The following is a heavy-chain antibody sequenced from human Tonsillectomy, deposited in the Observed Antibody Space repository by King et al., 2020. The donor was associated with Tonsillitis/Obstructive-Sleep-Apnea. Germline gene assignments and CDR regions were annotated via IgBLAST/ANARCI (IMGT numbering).Heavy chain of an antibody. D-gene: IGHD2-15*01. CDR3: AREDGYCSGGSCYSKAFDI. V-gene: IGHV3-30*01. Sequence: VQLVESGGGVVQPGRSLRLSCAASRFTFSSYAMHWVRQVPGKGLEWVAVISYDGGNKYYADSVQGRFTIHRDNSKNTMYLQMNSLRAEDTAVYYCAREDGYCSGGSCYSKAFDIWGQGTMVTVSS. CDR2: ISYDGGNK. CDR1: RFTFSSYA. J-gene: IGHJ3*02.